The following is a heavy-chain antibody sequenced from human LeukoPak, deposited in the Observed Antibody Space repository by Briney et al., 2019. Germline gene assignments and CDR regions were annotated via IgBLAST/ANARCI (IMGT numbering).Heavy chain of an antibody. CDR2: ISSSGGST. V-gene: IGHV3-23*01. CDR1: GFTFRSYA. J-gene: IGHJ2*01. CDR3: AKSMTLQWRGFFDL. D-gene: IGHD4-11*01. Sequence: HAGGSLRLSCAASGFTFRSYAMSWVRQAPGKGLEWVSAISSSGGSTYHADSVRGRFTISRDNSKNTLYLQKNSLRADDTAIYYCAKSMTLQWRGFFDLWGRGTHVTVSS.